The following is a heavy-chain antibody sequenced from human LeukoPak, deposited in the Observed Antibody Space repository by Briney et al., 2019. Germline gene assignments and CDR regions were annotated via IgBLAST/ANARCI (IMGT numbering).Heavy chain of an antibody. CDR2: ISYSGST. V-gene: IGHV4-59*01. Sequence: SETLSLTCTVSGGSISSYYWSWIRQPPGKGLEWIGDISYSGSTNYNPSLKSRVTISLDTSKNQFSLKLSSVTAADTAVYYCARGGVTYVFTGWFDPWGQGTLVTVSS. J-gene: IGHJ5*02. CDR1: GGSISSYY. D-gene: IGHD2-21*02. CDR3: ARGGVTYVFTGWFDP.